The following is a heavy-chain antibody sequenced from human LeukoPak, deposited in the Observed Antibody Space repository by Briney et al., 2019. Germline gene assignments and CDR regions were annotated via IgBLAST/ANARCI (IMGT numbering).Heavy chain of an antibody. CDR1: GFTFSNYW. J-gene: IGHJ5*01. D-gene: IGHD3-9*01. CDR3: VRDWDHFDFDS. CDR2: IKGDGSHT. Sequence: GGSLRLSCAASGFTFSNYWMHWVRQAPGKGLVWVSRIKGDGSHTIYADSVKGRFTISRDNAKNTLYLQMKSLRAEDTAVYYCVRDWDHFDFDSWGQGTLVTVTS. V-gene: IGHV3-74*01.